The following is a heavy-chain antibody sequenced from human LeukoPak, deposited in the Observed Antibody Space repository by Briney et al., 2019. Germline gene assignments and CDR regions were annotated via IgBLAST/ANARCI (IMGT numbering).Heavy chain of an antibody. J-gene: IGHJ4*02. V-gene: IGHV4-59*11. CDR2: IYYSGST. CDR1: GGSISSHY. D-gene: IGHD3-3*01. Sequence: PSETLSLTCTISGGSISSHYWSWIRQPPGKGLEWIGYIYYSGSTNYNPSLKSRVTISVDTSKNQFSLKLSSVTAADTAVYYCASVYYDFWSGYSNYYFDYWGQGTLVTVSS. CDR3: ASVYYDFWSGYSNYYFDY.